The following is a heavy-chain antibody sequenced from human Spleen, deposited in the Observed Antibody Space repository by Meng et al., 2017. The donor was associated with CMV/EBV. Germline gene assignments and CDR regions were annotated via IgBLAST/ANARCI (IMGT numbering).Heavy chain of an antibody. Sequence: VKWVESGGGLLKPGGSLGLSCAASGFTSSSYSMNWVRQAPGKGLEWVSSISSSSSYIYYADSVKGRFTISRDNAKNSLYLQMNSLRAEDTAVYYCARDSSMAAARPPFDYWGQGTLVTVSS. D-gene: IGHD6-13*01. J-gene: IGHJ4*02. CDR1: GFTSSSYS. V-gene: IGHV3-21*01. CDR2: ISSSSSYI. CDR3: ARDSSMAAARPPFDY.